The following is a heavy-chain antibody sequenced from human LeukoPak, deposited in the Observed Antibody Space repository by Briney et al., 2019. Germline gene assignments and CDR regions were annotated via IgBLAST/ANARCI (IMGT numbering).Heavy chain of an antibody. J-gene: IGHJ4*02. CDR1: GGTFSSYA. Sequence: SVKVSCKASGGTFSSYAISWVRQAPGQGLEWMGGIIPIFGTANYAQKFQGRVTITTDESTSTAYMKLSSLRSEDTAVYYCVRDAPRGYGPRFDYWGQGTLVTVSS. D-gene: IGHD3-22*01. CDR3: VRDAPRGYGPRFDY. V-gene: IGHV1-69*05. CDR2: IIPIFGTA.